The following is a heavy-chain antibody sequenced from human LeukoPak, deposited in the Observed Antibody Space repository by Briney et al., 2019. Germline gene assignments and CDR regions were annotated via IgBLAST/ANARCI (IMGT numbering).Heavy chain of an antibody. V-gene: IGHV4-30-2*01. CDR3: ARHAIAVRAARVGFDY. J-gene: IGHJ4*02. CDR1: GGSISSGGYY. Sequence: KASETLSLTCTVSGGSISSGGYYWSWLRQPPGKGLEWIGYIYHSGSTYYNPSLKSRVTISVDRSKNQFSLKLSSVTAADTAVYYCARHAIAVRAARVGFDYWGQGTLVTVSS. CDR2: IYHSGST. D-gene: IGHD6-19*01.